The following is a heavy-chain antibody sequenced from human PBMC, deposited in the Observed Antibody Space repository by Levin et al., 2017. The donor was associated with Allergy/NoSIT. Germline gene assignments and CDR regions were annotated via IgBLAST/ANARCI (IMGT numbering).Heavy chain of an antibody. CDR3: AKVSWFGDLGAFDI. CDR2: ISGSGGST. D-gene: IGHD3-10*01. Sequence: GESLKISCAASGFTFSSYAMSWVRQAPGKGLEWVSAISGSGGSTYYADSVKGRFTISRDNSKNTLYLQMNSLRAEDTAVYYCAKVSWFGDLGAFDIWGQGTMVTVSS. CDR1: GFTFSSYA. J-gene: IGHJ3*02. V-gene: IGHV3-23*01.